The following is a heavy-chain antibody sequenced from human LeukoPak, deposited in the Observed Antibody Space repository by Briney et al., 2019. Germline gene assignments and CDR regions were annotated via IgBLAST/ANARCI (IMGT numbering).Heavy chain of an antibody. J-gene: IGHJ4*02. CDR1: GGSISSSSYY. CDR3: ARASRFGDYDY. D-gene: IGHD3-10*01. CDR2: IYYSGST. V-gene: IGHV4-39*07. Sequence: SETLSLTCTVSGGSISSSSYYWGWIRQPPGKGLEWIGSIYYSGSTYYNPSLKSRVTISVDTSKNQFSLKLSSVTAADTAVYYCARASRFGDYDYWGQGTLVTVSS.